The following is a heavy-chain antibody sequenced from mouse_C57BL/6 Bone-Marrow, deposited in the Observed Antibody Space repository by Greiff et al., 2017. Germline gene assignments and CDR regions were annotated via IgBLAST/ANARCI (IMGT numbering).Heavy chain of an antibody. Sequence: EVQRVESGGDLVKPGGSLKLSCAASGFTFSSYGMSWVRQTPDKRLEWVATISSGGSYTYYPDSVKGRFTISRDNAKNTLYLQMSMLKSEDTAMYYCARLSYYDYDYYYAMDYWGQGTSVTVSA. J-gene: IGHJ4*01. CDR3: ARLSYYDYDYYYAMDY. D-gene: IGHD2-4*01. CDR1: GFTFSSYG. V-gene: IGHV5-6*01. CDR2: ISSGGSYT.